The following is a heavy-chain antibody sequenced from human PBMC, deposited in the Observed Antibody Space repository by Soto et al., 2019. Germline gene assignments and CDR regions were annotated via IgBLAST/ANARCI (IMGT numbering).Heavy chain of an antibody. D-gene: IGHD1-26*01. CDR1: GGSISSYY. V-gene: IGHV4-59*01. J-gene: IGHJ6*02. Sequence: SETLSLTCTVSGGSISSYYWSWIRQPPGKGLEWIGYIYYSGSTSYNPSLKSRVTISVDTSKNQFSLKLSSVTAADTAVYYCARDSSSRGVRYYSYGMDVSGQATTVTVS. CDR3: ARDSSSRGVRYYSYGMDV. CDR2: IYYSGST.